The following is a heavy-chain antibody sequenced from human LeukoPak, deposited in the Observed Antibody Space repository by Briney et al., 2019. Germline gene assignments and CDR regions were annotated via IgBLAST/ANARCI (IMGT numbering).Heavy chain of an antibody. J-gene: IGHJ4*02. Sequence: ASVKASCKASGYTFTSYGISWVRQAPGQGLEWMGWISAYNGNTNYAQKLQGRVTMTTDTSTSTAYMELRSLRSDDTAVYYCARVEADYDSSGYHAFDYWGQGTLVTVSS. D-gene: IGHD3-22*01. CDR1: GYTFTSYG. V-gene: IGHV1-18*01. CDR2: ISAYNGNT. CDR3: ARVEADYDSSGYHAFDY.